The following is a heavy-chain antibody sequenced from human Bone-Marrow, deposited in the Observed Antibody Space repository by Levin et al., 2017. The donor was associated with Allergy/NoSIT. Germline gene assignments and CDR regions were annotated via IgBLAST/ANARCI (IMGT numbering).Heavy chain of an antibody. V-gene: IGHV3-33*01. D-gene: IGHD2-21*01. CDR1: GFTFRSHG. Sequence: PGGSLRLSCAASGFTFRSHGMHWVRQAPGKGLEWVAVIWYDGSNKYYADSVKGRFTISRDNSKNTLYLQMDSLRAEDTAVYYCARDLGYSGGWRLDSWGQGTLATVSS. CDR3: ARDLGYSGGWRLDS. CDR2: IWYDGSNK. J-gene: IGHJ4*02.